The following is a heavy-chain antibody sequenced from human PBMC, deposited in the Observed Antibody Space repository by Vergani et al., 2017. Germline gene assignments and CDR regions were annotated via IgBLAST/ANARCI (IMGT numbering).Heavy chain of an antibody. CDR2: ISSSSSYR. V-gene: IGHV3-21*01. J-gene: IGHJ1*01. D-gene: IGHD2-2*01. CDR3: ASGVPGYQLATQYFQH. CDR1: GFTFGSYS. Sequence: EVQLVESGGGLVKPGGSLRLSCVASGFTFGSYSMNWVRPAPGKGLEWVSFISSSSSYRYYADSVKGRFTISSDNGEYSLLLQMNSLRPEDTAVYYCASGVPGYQLATQYFQHWGQGTLVTVSS.